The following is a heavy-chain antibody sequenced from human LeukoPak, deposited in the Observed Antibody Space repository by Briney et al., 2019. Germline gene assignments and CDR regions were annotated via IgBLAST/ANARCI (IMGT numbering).Heavy chain of an antibody. V-gene: IGHV4-61*02. CDR3: ARGVVVPAAMGTVWFDP. D-gene: IGHD2-2*01. Sequence: SQTLSLTCTVSGGSISSGSYYWRWIRQPAGTGLEWIGRIYTSGSTNYNPSLKSRVTISVDTSKNQFSLKLSSVTAADTAVYYCARGVVVPAAMGTVWFDPWGQGTLVTVSS. CDR2: IYTSGST. J-gene: IGHJ5*02. CDR1: GGSISSGSYY.